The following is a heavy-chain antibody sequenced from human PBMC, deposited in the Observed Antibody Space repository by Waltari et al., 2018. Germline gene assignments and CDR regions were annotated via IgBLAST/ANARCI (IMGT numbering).Heavy chain of an antibody. Sequence: EVYLVESGGDLAQPGGSLRLSCEASGFSFSDYVMHWIRRRPGKGLEGVARISINGGVTTDGDSVRGRFIVSRDNARNTFYLQMNSLGVDDTAVYYCARDRDLTIFDYWGQGIRVTVSS. J-gene: IGHJ4*02. V-gene: IGHV3-74*03. CDR1: GFSFSDYV. CDR3: ARDRDLTIFDY. D-gene: IGHD2-21*02. CDR2: ISINGGVT.